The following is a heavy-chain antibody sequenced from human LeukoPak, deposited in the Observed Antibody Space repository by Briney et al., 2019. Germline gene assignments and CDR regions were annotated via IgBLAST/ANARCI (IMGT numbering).Heavy chain of an antibody. J-gene: IGHJ4*02. CDR3: ARVSGWNPFDY. CDR2: INTDGSST. V-gene: IGHV3-74*01. D-gene: IGHD1-1*01. Sequence: GGSLRLSCAASGFTFSSYWMHWVRQAPGKGLVWVSRINTDGSSTSYADSVKGRFTISRDNAKNTLYLQMNSLRAEDTAVYYCARVSGWNPFDYWGQGTLLTVSS. CDR1: GFTFSSYW.